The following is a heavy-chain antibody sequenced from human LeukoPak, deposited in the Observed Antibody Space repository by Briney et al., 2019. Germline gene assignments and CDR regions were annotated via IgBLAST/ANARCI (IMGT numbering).Heavy chain of an antibody. CDR2: IIPIFGTA. J-gene: IGHJ3*02. Sequence: SVKVSCKASGGTFSSYTITWVRQAPGQGLEWMGGIIPIFGTANYAQKFQGRVTITADESTSTAYMELSSLRSEDTAVYYCARVNCGGDCYSDRGAFDIWGQGTMVTVSS. CDR3: ARVNCGGDCYSDRGAFDI. CDR1: GGTFSSYT. D-gene: IGHD2-21*02. V-gene: IGHV1-69*13.